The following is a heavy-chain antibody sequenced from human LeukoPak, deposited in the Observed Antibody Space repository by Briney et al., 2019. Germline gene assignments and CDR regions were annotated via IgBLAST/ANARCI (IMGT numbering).Heavy chain of an antibody. J-gene: IGHJ4*02. CDR1: GGSFNNYY. D-gene: IGHD3-22*01. V-gene: IGHV4-59*08. Sequence: SETLSLTCTVSGGSFNNYYWSWVRQPPGKGLEWVGHIFYNGNTKYDPSLQSRVTISLDTSKSQISLKLSSVTAADTAVYYCGGQPSGFYEKSGYYPYFFDYWGQGTLVTVSS. CDR3: GGQPSGFYEKSGYYPYFFDY. CDR2: IFYNGNT.